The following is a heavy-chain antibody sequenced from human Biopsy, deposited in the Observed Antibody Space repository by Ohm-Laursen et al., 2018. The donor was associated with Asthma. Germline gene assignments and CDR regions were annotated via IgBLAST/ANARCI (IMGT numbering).Heavy chain of an antibody. Sequence: ASVKASCKTSGYTFNSAGITWVRQAPGQGLEWMGWISVYNGNTKVAQKLQDRVTMITDTSTGTAYMELRSLRSDDPAVYFCARAVDYSHYYGIDVWGQGTTVTVS. V-gene: IGHV1-18*01. J-gene: IGHJ6*02. CDR1: GYTFNSAG. CDR2: ISVYNGNT. CDR3: ARAVDYSHYYGIDV. D-gene: IGHD3-10*01.